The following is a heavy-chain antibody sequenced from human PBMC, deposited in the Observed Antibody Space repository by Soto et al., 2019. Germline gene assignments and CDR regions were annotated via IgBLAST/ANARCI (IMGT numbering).Heavy chain of an antibody. CDR2: ISGSGDNT. Sequence: EVQLLESGGGLVQPGGSLRLSCAASGFRFSTYAMSWVRQAPGKGLEWVSAISGSGDNTYDADSVKGRCTISRDNSKNSVYLQMNSLRAEDTAVYYCAKDYYYDSSGPDYWRQGTLLTVSS. D-gene: IGHD3-22*01. V-gene: IGHV3-23*01. CDR1: GFRFSTYA. J-gene: IGHJ4*02. CDR3: AKDYYYDSSGPDY.